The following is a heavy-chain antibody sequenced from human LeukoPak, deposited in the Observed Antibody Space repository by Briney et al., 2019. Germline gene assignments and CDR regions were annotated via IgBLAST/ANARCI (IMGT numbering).Heavy chain of an antibody. CDR3: ACPPHYDYVWASYLLYHY. CDR2: INPNSGGT. Sequence: ASVKVSCKASGYTLTGYYMHWVRQAPGQGLEWMGWINPNSGGTNYAQKFQGRVTMTRDTSISTAYMELSRLRSDDTAVYYCACPPHYDYVWASYLLYHYWGQGTLVTVSS. V-gene: IGHV1-2*02. D-gene: IGHD3-16*01. J-gene: IGHJ4*02. CDR1: GYTLTGYY.